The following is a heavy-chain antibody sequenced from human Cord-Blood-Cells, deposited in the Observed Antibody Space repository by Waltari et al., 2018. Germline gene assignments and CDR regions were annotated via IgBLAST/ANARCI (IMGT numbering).Heavy chain of an antibody. V-gene: IGHV3-21*01. CDR1: GFTFSSHR. CDR3: ARSPNWYFDY. J-gene: IGHJ4*02. Sequence: EVQLVESGGGLVTPGGSLRLSCASSGFTFSSHRMTWVRQAPGKGLEWVSSISSSSSYIYYADSVKGRFTISRDNAKNSLYLQMNSLRAEDTVVYYCARSPNWYFDYWGQGTLVTVSS. CDR2: ISSSSSYI. D-gene: IGHD7-27*01.